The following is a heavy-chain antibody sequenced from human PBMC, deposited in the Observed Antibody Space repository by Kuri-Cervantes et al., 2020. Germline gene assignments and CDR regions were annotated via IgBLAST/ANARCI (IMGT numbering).Heavy chain of an antibody. CDR3: ATGDDILTGYQHYYYYYGMDV. J-gene: IGHJ6*02. Sequence: ASVKVSCKVSGYTLTELSMHWVRQAPGKGLEWMGGFDPEDGETIYAQKFQGRVTMTEDTSTDTAYMELSSLRSEDTAVYYCATGDDILTGYQHYYYYYGMDVWGQGTTVTVSS. V-gene: IGHV1-24*01. CDR2: FDPEDGET. D-gene: IGHD3-9*01. CDR1: GYTLTELS.